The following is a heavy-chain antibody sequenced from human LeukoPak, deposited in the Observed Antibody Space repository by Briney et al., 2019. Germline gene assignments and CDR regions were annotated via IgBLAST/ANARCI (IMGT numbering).Heavy chain of an antibody. Sequence: PGGSLRLSCAASGFTFSSYSMNWVRQPPGKGLEWIGSIYYSGSTYYNPSLKSRVTISVDTSKNQFSLKLSSVTAADTAVYYCAGGDIAPSADYWGQGTLVTVSS. D-gene: IGHD5-12*01. CDR2: IYYSGST. CDR1: GFTFSSYS. CDR3: AGGDIAPSADY. J-gene: IGHJ4*02. V-gene: IGHV4-39*07.